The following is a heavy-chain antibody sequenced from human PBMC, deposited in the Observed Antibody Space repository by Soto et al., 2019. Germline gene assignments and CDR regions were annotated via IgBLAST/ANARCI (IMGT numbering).Heavy chain of an antibody. CDR1: GFTFSDHS. CDR3: ARGDTKKTDSGSYFDY. V-gene: IGHV3-72*01. J-gene: IGHJ4*02. D-gene: IGHD2-8*01. CDR2: SRSKVNSYTT. Sequence: EVQLVESGGGLVQPGGSLRLSCAVSGFTFSDHSMDWVRQAPGKGLEWVGRSRSKVNSYTTEYAASVKGRFTFSRDDSKNSLYLQMNNLQTEDTAVYYCARGDTKKTDSGSYFDYWGQGTLVTVSS.